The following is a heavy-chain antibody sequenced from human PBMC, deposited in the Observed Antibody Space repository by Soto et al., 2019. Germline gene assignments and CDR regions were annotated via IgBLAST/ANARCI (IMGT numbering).Heavy chain of an antibody. Sequence: ASVKVSCKASGYTFTSYDINWVRQATGQGLEWMGWMNPNSGNTGYAQKFQGRVTMTRNTSISTAYMELSSLRSEDTAVYCCARGLGSGWSSYYYYYMDVWGKGTTVTVSS. D-gene: IGHD6-19*01. CDR2: MNPNSGNT. J-gene: IGHJ6*03. CDR3: ARGLGSGWSSYYYYYMDV. CDR1: GYTFTSYD. V-gene: IGHV1-8*01.